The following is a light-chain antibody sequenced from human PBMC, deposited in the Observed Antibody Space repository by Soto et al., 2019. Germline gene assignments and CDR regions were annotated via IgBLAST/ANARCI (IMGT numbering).Light chain of an antibody. V-gene: IGKV3-15*01. CDR3: QQYGSSPQT. J-gene: IGKJ1*01. CDR1: QNIISN. CDR2: GES. Sequence: IVLTQSPATLSVSPGERATLSCRASQNIISNLSCYQQQPGQAPRLLLYGESTRATAIPARFSGGGSATDFTLTISSLQSADFAVYYCQQYGSSPQTFGQGTKLAIK.